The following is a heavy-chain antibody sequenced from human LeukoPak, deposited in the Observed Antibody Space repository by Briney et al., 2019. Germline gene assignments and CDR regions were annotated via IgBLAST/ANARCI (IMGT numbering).Heavy chain of an antibody. J-gene: IGHJ5*02. D-gene: IGHD5/OR15-5a*01. CDR3: AKDHLSEWFDP. CDR1: GFTFSSLA. CDR2: ISGDGGST. V-gene: IGHV3-23*01. Sequence: GGSLRLSCTASGFTFSSLAMHWVRQAPGKGLEWVSGISGDGGSTYYADSVKGRFTISRDNSKNTLYLQMNSLRAEDTAVYYCAKDHLSEWFDPWGQGTLVTVSS.